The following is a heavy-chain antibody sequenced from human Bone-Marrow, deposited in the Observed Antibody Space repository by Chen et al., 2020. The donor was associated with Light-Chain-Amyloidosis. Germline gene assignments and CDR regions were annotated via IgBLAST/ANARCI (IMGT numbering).Heavy chain of an antibody. CDR3: VRQRRGIGWLPVY. J-gene: IGHJ4*02. D-gene: IGHD3-9*01. CDR2: IYFRGDT. CDR1: SGSISSDNYY. V-gene: IGHV4-39*01. Sequence: QLQLQESGPGLVKTSETLSLTCTVSSGSISSDNYYWGWIRQPPGQGLEWIGSIYFRGDTYYRPSLRSRVTIFVDTSKNQFSLILNSMTAADTAVYYCVRQRRGIGWLPVYWGQGTLVTVSS.